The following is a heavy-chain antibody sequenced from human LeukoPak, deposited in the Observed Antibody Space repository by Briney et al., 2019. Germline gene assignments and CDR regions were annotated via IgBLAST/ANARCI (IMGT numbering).Heavy chain of an antibody. CDR3: ARDYGPLIPYYYYMDV. V-gene: IGHV1-18*04. CDR2: INPNSGNT. D-gene: IGHD4-17*01. Sequence: ASVKVSCKASGYTFTGYYMHWVRQAPGQGLEWMGWINPNSGNTNYAQNLQGRVTMTTDTSTSTAYMELRSLRSDDTAVYYCARDYGPLIPYYYYMDVWGKGTTVTVSS. CDR1: GYTFTGYY. J-gene: IGHJ6*03.